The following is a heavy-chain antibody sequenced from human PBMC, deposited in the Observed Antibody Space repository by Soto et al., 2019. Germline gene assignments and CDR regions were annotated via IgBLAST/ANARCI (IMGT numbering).Heavy chain of an antibody. J-gene: IGHJ3*02. D-gene: IGHD2-15*01. CDR1: GYGFSIHW. CDR3: ASDSHCDGGNCPMGGFDM. CDR2: IYPGNSNT. V-gene: IGHV5-51*01. Sequence: XDSLTISGKGSGYGFSIHWVAWLRRMPGKGLEWVGIIYPGNSNTMYSPSFQGQVTISADTALSTTYLQWDTLKPSDTAIYFCASDSHCDGGNCPMGGFDMWGQGTMVTVSS.